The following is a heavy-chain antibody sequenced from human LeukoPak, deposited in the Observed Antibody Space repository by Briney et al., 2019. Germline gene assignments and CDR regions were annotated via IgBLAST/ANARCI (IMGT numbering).Heavy chain of an antibody. V-gene: IGHV4-61*02. CDR1: GGSISSGSYY. D-gene: IGHD3-3*01. J-gene: IGHJ4*02. CDR2: TYTSGST. Sequence: SETLSLTCTVSGGSISSGSYYWSWIRQPAGKGLEWIGRTYTSGSTNYNPSLKSRVTISVDTSKNQFSLKLSSVTAADTAVYYCAREGYDFWSGALVYWGQGTLVTVSS. CDR3: AREGYDFWSGALVY.